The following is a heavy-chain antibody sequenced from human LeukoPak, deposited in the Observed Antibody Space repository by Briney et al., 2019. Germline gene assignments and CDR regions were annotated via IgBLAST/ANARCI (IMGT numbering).Heavy chain of an antibody. V-gene: IGHV3-53*01. Sequence: GGSLGLSCAASGFTVSSNYMSWVRQAPGKGLEWVSVIYSGGSTYYADSVKGRFTISRDNSKNTLYLQMNSLRAEDTAVYYCARYYYDSQNIWGQGTMVTVSS. CDR1: GFTVSSNY. CDR2: IYSGGST. J-gene: IGHJ3*02. D-gene: IGHD3-22*01. CDR3: ARYYYDSQNI.